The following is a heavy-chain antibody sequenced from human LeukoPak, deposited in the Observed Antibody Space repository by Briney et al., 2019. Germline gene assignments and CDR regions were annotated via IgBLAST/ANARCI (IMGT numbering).Heavy chain of an antibody. CDR1: GYTITGYY. CDR2: INPNSGGT. D-gene: IGHD3-10*01. V-gene: IGHV1-2*02. J-gene: IGHJ5*02. CDR3: ARDKVRGDLRWFDP. Sequence: ASVKVSCKASGYTITGYYMHWVRQDPGQGLEWMGWINPNSGGTNYAQKFQGRVTMTRDTSISTAYMELSRLRSDDTAVYYCARDKVRGDLRWFDPWGQGTLVTVSS.